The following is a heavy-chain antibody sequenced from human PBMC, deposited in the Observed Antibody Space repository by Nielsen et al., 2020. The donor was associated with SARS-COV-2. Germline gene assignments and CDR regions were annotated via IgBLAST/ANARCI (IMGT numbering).Heavy chain of an antibody. CDR1: GYTFTSYY. Sequence: ASVKVSCKASGYTFTSYYIHWVRQAPGQGLEWMGIINPSGGSTDYAQNFQGRVTMTRDTSTSTVYMELSSLRSKDTAVYYCARRVAPGGTPVYLDYWGQGTLVTVSS. CDR2: INPSGGST. V-gene: IGHV1-46*01. CDR3: ARRVAPGGTPVYLDY. D-gene: IGHD2-2*01. J-gene: IGHJ4*02.